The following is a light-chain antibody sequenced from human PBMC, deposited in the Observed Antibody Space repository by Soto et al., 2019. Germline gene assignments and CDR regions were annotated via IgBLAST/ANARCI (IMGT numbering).Light chain of an antibody. J-gene: IGKJ1*01. CDR3: QQRSNWPRT. V-gene: IGKV3-11*01. CDR1: QSVSSY. Sequence: EIVLTQSPATLSLSPGDRATLSCRASQSVSSYLAWYQQKPGQAPRLLIYDSSNRAAGIPARFSGSGSGTDFTLTIGSLRPEDFAVYYCQQRSNWPRTFGQGTKVEIK. CDR2: DSS.